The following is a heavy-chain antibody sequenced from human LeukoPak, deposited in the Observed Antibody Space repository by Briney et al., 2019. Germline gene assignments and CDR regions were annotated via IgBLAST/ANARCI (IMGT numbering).Heavy chain of an antibody. Sequence: PGGSLRLSCAASGFTFSSYAMSWVRQAPGKGLEWVSAISGSGGSTYYADSVKGRFTISRDNSKNTLYLQMNSLRAEDTAVYYCAKRGRYSSGWYVFGLYFQHWGQGTLVTVSS. CDR1: GFTFSSYA. CDR3: AKRGRYSSGWYVFGLYFQH. J-gene: IGHJ1*01. CDR2: ISGSGGST. V-gene: IGHV3-23*01. D-gene: IGHD6-19*01.